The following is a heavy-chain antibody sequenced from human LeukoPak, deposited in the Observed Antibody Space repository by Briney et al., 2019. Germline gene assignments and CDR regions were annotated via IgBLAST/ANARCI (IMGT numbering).Heavy chain of an antibody. CDR3: ARGGAARLHFQN. V-gene: IGHV4-4*02. D-gene: IGHD6-6*01. CDR1: SGSISSSNW. CDR2: INHSGNT. J-gene: IGHJ1*01. Sequence: SETLSLTCAVSSGSISSSNWWSWVRQPPGKGLEWIGEINHSGNTHYNPSLKSRVTISVDRSDNQFSLKLSSVTAADTAVYYCARGGAARLHFQNWGQGTLVTVSS.